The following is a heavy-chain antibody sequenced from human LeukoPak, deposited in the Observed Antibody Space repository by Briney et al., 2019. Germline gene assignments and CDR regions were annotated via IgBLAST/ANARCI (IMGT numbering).Heavy chain of an antibody. Sequence: SETLSLTCAVYGESFSGYYWSWIRQPPGKGLEWIGEINHSGSTNYNPSLKSRVTISVDTSKNQFSLKLSSVTAADTAVYYCARGRYYGSGSYYNAYYFDYWGQGTLVTVSS. CDR3: ARGRYYGSGSYYNAYYFDY. CDR2: INHSGST. J-gene: IGHJ4*02. CDR1: GESFSGYY. V-gene: IGHV4-34*01. D-gene: IGHD3-10*01.